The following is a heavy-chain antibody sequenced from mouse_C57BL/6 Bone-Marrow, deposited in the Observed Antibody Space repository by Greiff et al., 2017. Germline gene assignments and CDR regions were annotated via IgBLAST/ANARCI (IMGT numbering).Heavy chain of an antibody. V-gene: IGHV1-82*01. CDR1: GYAFSSSW. Sequence: QVQLQQPGAELVRPGTSVKLSCKASGYAFSSSWMNWVKQRPGQGLEWIGRIYPGDGDTNYNGKFKGKATLTADKSSSTAYMQLSSLTSDDSAVYICARGDGDGYYGSAMDYWGQGTSVTVSS. J-gene: IGHJ4*01. CDR3: ARGDGDGYYGSAMDY. D-gene: IGHD2-3*01. CDR2: IYPGDGDT.